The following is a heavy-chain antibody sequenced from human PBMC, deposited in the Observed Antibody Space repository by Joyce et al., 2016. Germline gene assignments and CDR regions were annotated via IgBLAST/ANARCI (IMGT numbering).Heavy chain of an antibody. CDR2: FDPGSSYA. Sequence: EVQLVQTGAEVKKPGESLRISCKASGYKFSTYLIFWVRQMPGKGLEWMGYFDPGSSYANYSPAFQGHVTISTDKSISTVYLQCSSLKASDTAIYYCASATLGVVGDYYYAMDVWGQGTTVTVSS. V-gene: IGHV5-10-1*03. D-gene: IGHD2-15*01. CDR1: GYKFSTYL. CDR3: ASATLGVVGDYYYAMDV. J-gene: IGHJ6*02.